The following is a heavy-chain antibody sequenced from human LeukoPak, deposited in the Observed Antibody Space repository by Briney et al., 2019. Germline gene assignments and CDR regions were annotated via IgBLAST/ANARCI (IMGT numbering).Heavy chain of an antibody. CDR2: IYHSGST. V-gene: IGHV4-4*02. CDR1: GGSISSSNW. CDR3: ASYPSYSSSQIGY. J-gene: IGHJ4*02. Sequence: PSETLSLTCAVSGGSISSSNWWSWVRPPPGKGLEWIGEIYHSGSTNYNPSLKSRVTISVDKSKNQFSLKLSSVTAADTAVYYCASYPSYSSSQIGYWGQGTLVTVSS. D-gene: IGHD6-13*01.